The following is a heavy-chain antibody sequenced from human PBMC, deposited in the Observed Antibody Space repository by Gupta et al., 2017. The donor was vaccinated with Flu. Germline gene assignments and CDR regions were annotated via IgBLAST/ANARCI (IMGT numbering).Heavy chain of an antibody. CDR3: ARNRGWEQFDY. J-gene: IGHJ4*02. CDR2: INQDGNTK. D-gene: IGHD5-24*01. V-gene: IGHV3-7*01. CDR1: GFTFSDSW. Sequence: EVQLVESGGGLVQPGGSLSLSCAASGFTFSDSWMNWVRQAPGKGLEWVANINQDGNTKNYVDSLKGRFTVSRDNAKNSLYLQMDSLRAEDTAVYFCARNRGWEQFDYWGQGTLVTVSS.